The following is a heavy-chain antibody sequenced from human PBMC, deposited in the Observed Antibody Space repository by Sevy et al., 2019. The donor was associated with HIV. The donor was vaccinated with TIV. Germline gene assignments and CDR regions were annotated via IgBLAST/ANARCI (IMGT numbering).Heavy chain of an antibody. CDR1: GFTVSSNY. CDR2: IYSGGST. D-gene: IGHD2-15*01. CDR3: ARVFPSCSGGSCSLPDY. J-gene: IGHJ4*02. Sequence: GGSLRLSCAASGFTVSSNYMSWVRQAPGKGLEWVSVIYSGGSTHYADSVKGRFTISRDNSKNTLYLQMNSLRAEDTAVYYCARVFPSCSGGSCSLPDYWGQGTLVTVSS. V-gene: IGHV3-53*01.